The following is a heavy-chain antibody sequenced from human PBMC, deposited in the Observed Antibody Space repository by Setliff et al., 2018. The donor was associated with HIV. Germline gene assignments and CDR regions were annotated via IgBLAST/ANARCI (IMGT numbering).Heavy chain of an antibody. CDR1: GGSISSSSYY. Sequence: KSSETLSLTCTVSGGSISSSSYYWGWIRQPPGKGLEWIGSIYYSGSTYYNPSLKSRVTISVDTSKNQFSLKLSSVTAADTAVYYCVPELLWFGESSHWFDPWGQGTLVTVSS. CDR3: VPELLWFGESSHWFDP. V-gene: IGHV4-39*01. D-gene: IGHD3-10*01. J-gene: IGHJ5*02. CDR2: IYYSGST.